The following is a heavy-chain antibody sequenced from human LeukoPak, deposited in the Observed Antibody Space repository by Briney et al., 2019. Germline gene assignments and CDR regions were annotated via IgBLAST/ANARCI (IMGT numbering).Heavy chain of an antibody. J-gene: IGHJ6*02. CDR1: GFTFSSYG. CDR2: IYYDGSNK. CDR3: AKDHRHSYGSWMHYYYYGMDV. Sequence: GGSLRLSCPASGFTFSSYGWHGVGQAPGRGRDGVAVIYYDGSNKYYADSVRGRFTISRDNSKNTLYLQMNSLRAEDTAVYYCAKDHRHSYGSWMHYYYYGMDVWGQGTTVTVSS. V-gene: IGHV3-30*18. D-gene: IGHD5-18*01.